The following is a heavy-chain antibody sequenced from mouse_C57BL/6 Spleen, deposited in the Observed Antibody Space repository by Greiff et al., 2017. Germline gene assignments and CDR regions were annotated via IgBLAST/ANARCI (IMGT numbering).Heavy chain of an antibody. CDR1: GYTFTSYW. J-gene: IGHJ1*03. CDR2: IYPSDSET. D-gene: IGHD3-3*01. V-gene: IGHV1-61*01. Sequence: QVQLQQPGAELVRPGSSVKLSCKASGYTFTSYWMDWVKQRPGQGLEWIGNIYPSDSETHYNQKFKDKATLTVDKSSSTASMQLSSLTSEDSAVYYCARETLGWYFDVWGTGTTVTVSS. CDR3: ARETLGWYFDV.